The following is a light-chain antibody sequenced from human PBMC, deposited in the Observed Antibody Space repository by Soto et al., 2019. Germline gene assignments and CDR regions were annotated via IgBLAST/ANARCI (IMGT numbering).Light chain of an antibody. V-gene: IGKV3-15*01. Sequence: EIMMTQSPATRSLSTGERATLSCRASQSVSSTLAWYQQKPGQAPRLLIYGASTRATGIPARFSGSGSGTEFTLTISSLQSEDFAVYYCQQYNNWPTITFGQGTRLENK. J-gene: IGKJ5*01. CDR1: QSVSST. CDR3: QQYNNWPTIT. CDR2: GAS.